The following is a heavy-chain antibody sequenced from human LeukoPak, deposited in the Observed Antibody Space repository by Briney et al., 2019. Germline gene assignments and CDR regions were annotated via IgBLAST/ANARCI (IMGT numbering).Heavy chain of an antibody. CDR1: GGSISNSNSF. J-gene: IGHJ6*02. D-gene: IGHD6-13*01. CDR3: ARQLCSGDSSSWSRLYYYYYYGMDV. V-gene: IGHV4-39*01. Sequence: SETLSLTCTVSGGSISNSNSFWAWIRQPPGKGLEWIGTIYYSGITHYNPSLKSRVTISVDTSKNQFSLKLSSVTAADTAVYYCARQLCSGDSSSWSRLYYYYYYGMDVWGQGTTVTVSS. CDR2: IYYSGIT.